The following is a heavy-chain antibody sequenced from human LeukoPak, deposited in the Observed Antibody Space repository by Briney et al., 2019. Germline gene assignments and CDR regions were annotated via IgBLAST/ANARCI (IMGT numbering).Heavy chain of an antibody. CDR2: ISYDGSNK. J-gene: IGHJ6*02. CDR1: GFTFSSYG. Sequence: GGSLRLSCAASGFTFSSYGMHWVRQAPGKGLEWVAVISYDGSNKYYADSVKGRFTISRDNSKNTLYLQMNSLRAEDTAVYYCAKTVSASYYYFYGMDVWGQGTTVTVSS. CDR3: AKTVSASYYYFYGMDV. V-gene: IGHV3-30*18. D-gene: IGHD2-2*01.